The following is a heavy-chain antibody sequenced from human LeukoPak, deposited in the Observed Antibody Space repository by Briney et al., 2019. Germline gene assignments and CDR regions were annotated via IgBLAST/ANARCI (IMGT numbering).Heavy chain of an antibody. CDR3: VRHIAAAGDY. V-gene: IGHV3-74*01. CDR1: GFTFSSYW. CDR2: IKSDGSTT. J-gene: IGHJ4*02. Sequence: GGSLRLSCAASGFTFSSYWMQWVRQAPGKGLVWVSRIKSDGSTTSYADSVKGRFTISRDNAKNTLYLQMSSLRGEDTAVYYCVRHIAAAGDYWGQGTLVTVSS. D-gene: IGHD6-13*01.